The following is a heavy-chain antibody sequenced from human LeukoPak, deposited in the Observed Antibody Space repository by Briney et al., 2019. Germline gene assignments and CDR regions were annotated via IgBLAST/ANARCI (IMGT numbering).Heavy chain of an antibody. CDR2: ISGSGGNT. D-gene: IGHD6-19*01. J-gene: IGHJ4*02. CDR3: AKGTAVADIYFDQ. V-gene: IGHV3-23*01. Sequence: GGSLRLSCAASGFTFSSYAMSWVRQAPGKGLEWVSVISGSGGNTYYADSVKGRFTISRDNSKNTPYLQLNSLRAEDTAVYYCAKGTAVADIYFDQWGQGTLVTVSS. CDR1: GFTFSSYA.